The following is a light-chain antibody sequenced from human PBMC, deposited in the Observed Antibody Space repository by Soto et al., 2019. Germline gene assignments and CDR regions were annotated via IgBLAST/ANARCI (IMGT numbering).Light chain of an antibody. J-gene: IGKJ1*01. CDR2: GAS. V-gene: IGKV3-20*01. Sequence: EIVLTQSPGTLSLSPGERATLSCRASQSVSSSYLAWYQQKPGQAPRLLIYGASSRATGIPDRFSGSGSGTDFTLTISRVEPADFAFYYCQQYGSSLAAFGQGTQVE. CDR3: QQYGSSLAA. CDR1: QSVSSSY.